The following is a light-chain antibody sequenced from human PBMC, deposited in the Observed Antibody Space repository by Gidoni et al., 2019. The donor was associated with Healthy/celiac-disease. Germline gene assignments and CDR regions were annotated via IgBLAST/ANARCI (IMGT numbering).Light chain of an antibody. J-gene: IGKJ4*01. CDR2: AAS. Sequence: DIQLTKSPSFLSASVGDRVTITARATQGISSYLAWYQQKPGKAPKLLIYAASTLQSGVPSRFSGSGSGTEFTLTISSLQPEDFATYYCQQLNSYPLLTFGGGTKVEIK. CDR3: QQLNSYPLLT. V-gene: IGKV1-9*01. CDR1: QGISSY.